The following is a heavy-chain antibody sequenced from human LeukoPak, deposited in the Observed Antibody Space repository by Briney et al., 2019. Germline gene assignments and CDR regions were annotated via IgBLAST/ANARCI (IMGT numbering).Heavy chain of an antibody. CDR3: ARVQFPHYYGSGSYPGTFDY. V-gene: IGHV3-30-3*01. Sequence: GGSLRLSCAASGFTFSSYAMHWVRQAPGKGLEWVAVISYDGSNKYYADSVKGRFTISRDNSKNTLYLQMNSLRAEDTAVCYCARVQFPHYYGSGSYPGTFDYWGQGTLVTVSS. CDR2: ISYDGSNK. CDR1: GFTFSSYA. J-gene: IGHJ4*02. D-gene: IGHD3-10*01.